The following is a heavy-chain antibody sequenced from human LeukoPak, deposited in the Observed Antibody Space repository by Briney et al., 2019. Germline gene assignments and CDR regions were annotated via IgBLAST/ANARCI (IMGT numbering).Heavy chain of an antibody. CDR2: IYYSGST. D-gene: IGHD2/OR15-2a*01. V-gene: IGHV4-59*01. Sequence: SETLSLTCTVSGGSISSYYWSWIRQPPGKGLEWIGYIYYSGSTNYNPSLKSRVTISVDTSKNQFSLKLSSVTAADTAVYYCARGYPELSFWGQGTLVTVSS. CDR1: GGSISSYY. CDR3: ARGYPELSF. J-gene: IGHJ4*02.